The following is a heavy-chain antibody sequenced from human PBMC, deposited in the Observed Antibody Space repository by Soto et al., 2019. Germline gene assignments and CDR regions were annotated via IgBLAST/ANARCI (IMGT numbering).Heavy chain of an antibody. CDR1: GFTLNLYG. CDR3: VRENTPPFLDS. D-gene: IGHD2-15*01. J-gene: IGHJ4*02. CDR2: LWYDGIRQ. V-gene: IGHV3-33*01. Sequence: QVQFVESGGGVVQSGGSLTLSCSASGFTLNLYGVHWVRQAPGKGLEWVALLWYDGIRQDYADSVRGRFTVSRDSSTDTIYLQMKSLRVEDTAVYFCVRENTPPFLDSWGQGTLVSVTS.